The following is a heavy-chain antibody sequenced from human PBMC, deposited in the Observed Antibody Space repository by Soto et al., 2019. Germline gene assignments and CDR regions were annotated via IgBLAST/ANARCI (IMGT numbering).Heavy chain of an antibody. Sequence: QVQLVESGGGVVQPGRSLRLSCAASGFTFNNYGMHWVRQAPGKGLEWVALLSHDGSITYYGDSVRGRFTVSRDESKTRFYLQVNSLRAGNTAVYYCSRDWDSSGWFNWFDPWGHGTIVNVSS. CDR2: LSHDGSIT. V-gene: IGHV3-30*03. CDR1: GFTFNNYG. D-gene: IGHD6-19*01. J-gene: IGHJ5*02. CDR3: SRDWDSSGWFNWFDP.